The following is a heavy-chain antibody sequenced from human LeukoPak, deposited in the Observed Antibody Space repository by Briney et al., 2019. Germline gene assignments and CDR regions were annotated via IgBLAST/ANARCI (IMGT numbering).Heavy chain of an antibody. CDR3: AKPLRDDSRTVPAFDY. D-gene: IGHD3-22*01. V-gene: IGHV3-48*03. Sequence: PGGSLRLSCAASGFTFSSYEMNWVRQAPGKGLEWVSYISSSGSTIYYADSVKGRFTISRDNAKNSLYLQMNSLRAEDTAIYFCAKPLRDDSRTVPAFDYWGQGTLVTVSS. J-gene: IGHJ4*02. CDR2: ISSSGSTI. CDR1: GFTFSSYE.